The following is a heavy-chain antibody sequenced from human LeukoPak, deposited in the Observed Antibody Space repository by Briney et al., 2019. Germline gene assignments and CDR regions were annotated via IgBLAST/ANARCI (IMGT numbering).Heavy chain of an antibody. V-gene: IGHV4-34*01. J-gene: IGHJ3*02. Sequence: SETLSLTCAVYGGSFSGYYWSWIRQPPGKGLEWIGSIYYSGSTYYNPSLKSRVTISVDTSKNQFSLKLSSVTAADTAVYYCARTYYYGSGSYYRDAFDIWGQGTMVTVSS. CDR1: GGSFSGYY. CDR3: ARTYYYGSGSYYRDAFDI. CDR2: IYYSGST. D-gene: IGHD3-10*01.